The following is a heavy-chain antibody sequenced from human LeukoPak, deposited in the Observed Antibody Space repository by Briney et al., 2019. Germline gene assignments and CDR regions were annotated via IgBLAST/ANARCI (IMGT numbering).Heavy chain of an antibody. CDR3: ARQGGGNKNWFDP. CDR1: GGSISSSSYS. J-gene: IGHJ5*02. Sequence: PSETLSLTCTVSGGSISSSSYSWGWIRQPPGKGLEWIGSMYYSASAYYNPSLKSRVTFSVDTSKNQFSLKLNSVTAADTSVYYCARQGGGNKNWFDPWGQGTLVTVSS. D-gene: IGHD4-23*01. CDR2: MYYSASA. V-gene: IGHV4-39*01.